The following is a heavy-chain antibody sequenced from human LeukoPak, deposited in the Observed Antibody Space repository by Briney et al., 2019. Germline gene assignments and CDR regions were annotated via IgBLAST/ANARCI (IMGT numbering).Heavy chain of an antibody. CDR3: ARGATAMAYFDC. J-gene: IGHJ4*02. V-gene: IGHV3-48*02. CDR2: ITPSSSTI. CDR1: GFTFRSYS. D-gene: IGHD5-18*01. Sequence: PGGSLRLSCAASGFTFRSYSMNWVRQAPGKGLEWLSYITPSSSTIYYADSVKGRFTISRDNAKNSLYLQMKSLRDEDTAVYYCARGATAMAYFDCWGQGTLVTVST.